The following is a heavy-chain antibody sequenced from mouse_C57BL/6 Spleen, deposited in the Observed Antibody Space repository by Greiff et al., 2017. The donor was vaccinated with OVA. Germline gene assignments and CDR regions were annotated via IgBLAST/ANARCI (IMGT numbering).Heavy chain of an antibody. CDR3: ARGLRYDYDGGYFDY. Sequence: VQLQQSGPGLVQPSQSLSITCTVSGFSLTSYGVHWVRQSPGKGLEWLGVIWSGGSTDYNAAFISRLSISKDNSKSQVFFKMNSLQDDDTAIYYCARGLRYDYDGGYFDYWGQGTTLTVSS. V-gene: IGHV2-2*01. D-gene: IGHD2-4*01. CDR2: IWSGGST. CDR1: GFSLTSYG. J-gene: IGHJ2*01.